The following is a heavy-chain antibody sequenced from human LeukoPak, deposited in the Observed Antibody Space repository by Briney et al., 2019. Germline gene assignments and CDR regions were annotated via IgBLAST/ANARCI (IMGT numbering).Heavy chain of an antibody. CDR1: GFTFSDYY. J-gene: IGHJ4*02. CDR2: VSGSGSPI. V-gene: IGHV3-11*01. Sequence: GGSLRLSCAAFGFTFSDYYMTWIRQAPGKGLEWVSYVSGSGSPIYYADSVKGRFTISRDNAKNSLYLQMNSLRAEDTAVYYCARDRGGRGFTYGQPLDYWGQGTLVTVSS. CDR3: ARDRGGRGFTYGQPLDY. D-gene: IGHD5-18*01.